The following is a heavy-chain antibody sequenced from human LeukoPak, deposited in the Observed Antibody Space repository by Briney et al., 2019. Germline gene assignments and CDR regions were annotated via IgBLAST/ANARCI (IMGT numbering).Heavy chain of an antibody. J-gene: IGHJ5*02. CDR2: MYLSGTT. CDR1: GDSINSLDL. CDR3: ARHYGP. Sequence: SETLSLTCTVSGDSINSLDLWSWVRQPPGKGLEWIGEMYLSGTTHSNPSVKSRVTISIDKSKNQFFLNLSSVTAADTAVYYCARHYGPWGQGTLVTVSS. D-gene: IGHD3-16*01. V-gene: IGHV4-4*02.